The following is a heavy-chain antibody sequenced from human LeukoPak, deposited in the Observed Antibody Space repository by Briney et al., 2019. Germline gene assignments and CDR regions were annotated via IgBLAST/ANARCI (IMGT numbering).Heavy chain of an antibody. J-gene: IGHJ4*02. D-gene: IGHD2-15*01. CDR3: ARDRDCNGGSCYSVGFDY. V-gene: IGHV3-11*06. CDR2: ISSSSSYT. Sequence: GGSLRLSCAASGFTFSDYYMSWIRQAPGKGLEWVSYISSSSSYTNYADSVKGRFTISRDNAKNSLYLQMNSLRAEDTAVYYCARDRDCNGGSCYSVGFDYWGQGTLVTVSS. CDR1: GFTFSDYY.